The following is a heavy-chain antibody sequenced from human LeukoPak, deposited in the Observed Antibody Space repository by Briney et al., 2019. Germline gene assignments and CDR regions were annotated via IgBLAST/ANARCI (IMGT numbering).Heavy chain of an antibody. V-gene: IGHV3-21*01. D-gene: IGHD1-26*01. J-gene: IGHJ5*02. CDR3: ARAPKGANSWFDP. Sequence: GSLRLSCAAPGFTFSSYSMNWVRQAPGKGLEWVSSISSSSSYIYYADSVKGRFTISRDNAKNSLYLQMNSLRAEDTAVYYCARAPKGANSWFDPWGQGTLVTVSS. CDR2: ISSSSSYI. CDR1: GFTFSSYS.